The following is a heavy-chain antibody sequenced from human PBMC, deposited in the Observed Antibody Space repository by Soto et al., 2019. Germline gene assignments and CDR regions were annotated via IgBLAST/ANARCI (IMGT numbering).Heavy chain of an antibody. J-gene: IGHJ4*02. D-gene: IGHD2-15*01. CDR3: ARDQQTRYCSGGSCPFDY. V-gene: IGHV3-21*01. CDR1: GFTFSSYS. CDR2: ISSSSSYI. Sequence: PGGSLRLSCAASGFTFSSYSMDWVRQAPGKGLEWVSSISSSSSYIYYADSVKGRFTISRDNAKNSLYLQMNSLRAEDTAAYYCARDQQTRYCSGGSCPFDYWGQGTLVTVSS.